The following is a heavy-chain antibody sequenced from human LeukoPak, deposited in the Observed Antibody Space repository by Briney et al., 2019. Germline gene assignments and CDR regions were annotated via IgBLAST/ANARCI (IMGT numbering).Heavy chain of an antibody. CDR3: ARLQYYDILTGYYYYMDV. Sequence: PSETLSLTCTVSGGSISSYYWSWIRQPPGKGLEWIGYIYYSGSTNYNPSLKSRVTISVDTSKNQFSLKLSSVTAADTAVYYCARLQYYDILTGYYYYMDVWGKGTTVTVSS. CDR1: GGSISSYY. D-gene: IGHD3-9*01. V-gene: IGHV4-59*01. CDR2: IYYSGST. J-gene: IGHJ6*03.